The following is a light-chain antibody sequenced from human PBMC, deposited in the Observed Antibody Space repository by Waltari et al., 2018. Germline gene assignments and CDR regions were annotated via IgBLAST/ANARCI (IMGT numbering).Light chain of an antibody. CDR3: ETGGHGTWV. Sequence: QLLLTQSPSASASLGASVKLTCTLSSGHSNNIIAWLQQQPGKGPRYLMRVNSDGSHSKGDEMPDRFSGSSSGAERYLTISSVQSEDEADYYCETGGHGTWVFGGGTKLTVL. J-gene: IGLJ3*02. V-gene: IGLV4-69*01. CDR1: SGHSNNI. CDR2: VNSDGSH.